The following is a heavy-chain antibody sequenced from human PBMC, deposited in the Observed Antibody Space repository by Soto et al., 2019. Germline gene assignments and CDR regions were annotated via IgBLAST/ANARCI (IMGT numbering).Heavy chain of an antibody. D-gene: IGHD4-4*01. J-gene: IGHJ4*02. CDR1: GFTFSSYA. Sequence: GGSLRLSCAASGFTFSSYAMHWVRQAPGKGLEWVAVISYDGSNKYYADSVKGRFTISRDNSKNTLYLQMNSLRAEDTAVYYCARDRTYDYSNYVSQVRGGALDYWGQGTLVTVSS. V-gene: IGHV3-30-3*01. CDR3: ARDRTYDYSNYVSQVRGGALDY. CDR2: ISYDGSNK.